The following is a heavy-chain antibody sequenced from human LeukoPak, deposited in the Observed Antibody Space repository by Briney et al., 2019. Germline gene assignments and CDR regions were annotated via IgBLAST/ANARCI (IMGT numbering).Heavy chain of an antibody. CDR1: GFTFNNYA. D-gene: IGHD5-24*01. CDR3: AKGRRATFRYDAFDI. V-gene: IGHV3-23*01. J-gene: IGHJ3*02. CDR2: ISGSGSRT. Sequence: GGSLRLSCVASGFTFNNYAMTWVRQAPGKGLEWVSVISGSGSRTDYADSLKGRFTISRDNSKNTLFLQVNSLEAEDTAVYFCAKGRRATFRYDAFDIWGRGTMVTVSS.